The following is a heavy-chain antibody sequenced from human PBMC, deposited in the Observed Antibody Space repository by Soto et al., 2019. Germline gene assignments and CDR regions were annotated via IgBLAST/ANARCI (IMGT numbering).Heavy chain of an antibody. CDR1: GFTFSNAW. J-gene: IGHJ6*02. CDR3: KTDDSVYYYYGMDV. CDR2: IKSKTDGGTT. V-gene: IGHV3-15*07. Sequence: GGSLRLSCAASGFTFSNAWMNWVRQAPGKGLEWVGRIKSKTDGGTTDYAAPVKGRFTISRDDSKNTLYLQMNSLKTEDTAVYYCKTDDSVYYYYGMDVWGQGTTVTVSS. D-gene: IGHD3-10*01.